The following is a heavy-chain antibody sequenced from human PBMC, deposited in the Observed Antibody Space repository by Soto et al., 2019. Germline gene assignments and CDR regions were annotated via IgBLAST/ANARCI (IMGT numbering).Heavy chain of an antibody. CDR1: GFTFSSYS. V-gene: IGHV3-21*01. J-gene: IGHJ6*02. Sequence: PGGSLRLSCAASGFTFSSYSMNWVRQAPGKGLEWVSSISSSSSYIYYADSVKGRFTISRDNAKNSLYLQMNSLRAEDTAVYYCARASSERARRTYYDILTGYPQPIYGMDVWGQGTTVTVSS. CDR3: ARASSERARRTYYDILTGYPQPIYGMDV. CDR2: ISSSSSYI. D-gene: IGHD3-9*01.